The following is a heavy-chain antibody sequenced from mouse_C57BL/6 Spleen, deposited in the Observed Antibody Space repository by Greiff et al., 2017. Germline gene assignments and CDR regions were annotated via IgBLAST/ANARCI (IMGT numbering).Heavy chain of an antibody. CDR3: AREGSTMVTGWYFDV. D-gene: IGHD2-2*01. Sequence: QVQLKESGAELARPGASVKLSCKASGYTFTSYGISWVKQRTGQGLEWIGEIYPRSGNTYYNEKFKGKATLTADKSSSTAYMELRSLTSEDSAVYFCAREGSTMVTGWYFDVWGTGTTVTVSS. CDR2: IYPRSGNT. V-gene: IGHV1-81*01. CDR1: GYTFTSYG. J-gene: IGHJ1*03.